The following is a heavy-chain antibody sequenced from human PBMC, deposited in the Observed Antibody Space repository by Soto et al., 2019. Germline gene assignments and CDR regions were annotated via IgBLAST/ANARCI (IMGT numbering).Heavy chain of an antibody. Sequence: SQTLSLTCAISGDSASSNSAAWNWIRQSPSRGLEWLGRTYYRSKWYNDYAVSVKSRITINPDTSKNQFSLQLNSVTPEDTAVYYCAREATSFGYYYYGMDVWGQGTTVTVSS. CDR3: AREATSFGYYYYGMDV. J-gene: IGHJ6*02. D-gene: IGHD3-10*01. V-gene: IGHV6-1*01. CDR2: TYYRSKWYN. CDR1: GDSASSNSAA.